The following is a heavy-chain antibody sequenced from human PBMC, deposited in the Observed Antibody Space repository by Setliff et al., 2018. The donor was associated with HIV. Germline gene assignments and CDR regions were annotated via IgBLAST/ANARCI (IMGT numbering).Heavy chain of an antibody. CDR2: IFSSGST. CDR3: ARHVGISIGGTRGDFDC. D-gene: IGHD6-13*01. Sequence: SETLSLTCTVSGGSMSPYYWSWIPQPPGKGLEWIGYIFSSGSTNYNPSLKSRVTISVDTSKNQFSLRLSSVTAADTAMYYCARHVGISIGGTRGDFDCWGQGTLVTVSS. V-gene: IGHV4-4*09. J-gene: IGHJ4*02. CDR1: GGSMSPYY.